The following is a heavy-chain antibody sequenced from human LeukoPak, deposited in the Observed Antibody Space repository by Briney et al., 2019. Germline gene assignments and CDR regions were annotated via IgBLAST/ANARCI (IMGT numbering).Heavy chain of an antibody. CDR1: GTTFDSHY. Sequence: GGSLRLSCAASGTTFDSHYMTWVRQTPEKGLEWVANINQDGSEKNYVDSVKSRFTISGDNAKKSLYLQMNSLRAEDTAVYYCASAAGWESAYWGQGTLVTVSS. V-gene: IGHV3-7*01. CDR3: ASAAGWESAY. CDR2: INQDGSEK. J-gene: IGHJ4*02. D-gene: IGHD1-26*01.